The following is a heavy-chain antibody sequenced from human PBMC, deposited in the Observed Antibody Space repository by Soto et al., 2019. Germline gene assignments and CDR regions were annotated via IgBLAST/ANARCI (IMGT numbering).Heavy chain of an antibody. D-gene: IGHD3-10*01. J-gene: IGHJ4*02. CDR1: GFTFSSYG. CDR2: IWYDGSNK. Sequence: PGGSLRLSCAASGFTFSSYGMHWVRQAPGKGLEWVAVIWYDGSNKYYADSVKGRFTISRDNSKNTLYLQMNSLRAEDTAVYYCARDFSRSDRWFGELSAPGDYWGQGTLVTVSS. CDR3: ARDFSRSDRWFGELSAPGDY. V-gene: IGHV3-33*01.